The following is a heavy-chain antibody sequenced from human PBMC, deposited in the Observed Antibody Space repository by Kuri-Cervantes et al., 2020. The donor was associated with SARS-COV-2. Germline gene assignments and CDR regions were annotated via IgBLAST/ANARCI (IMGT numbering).Heavy chain of an antibody. Sequence: GGSLTLSCSVSGFTFSSSGFHWVRQDPGKGLEYVSAISIDGSEIFYADSVRGRFTVSRENSKNTVYLQMSSLRTEDTAVYYCVKVEKLRCYGHWGQGALVTVSS. CDR2: ISIDGSEI. V-gene: IGHV3-64D*06. D-gene: IGHD3-16*01. CDR1: GFTFSSSG. J-gene: IGHJ4*02. CDR3: VKVEKLRCYGH.